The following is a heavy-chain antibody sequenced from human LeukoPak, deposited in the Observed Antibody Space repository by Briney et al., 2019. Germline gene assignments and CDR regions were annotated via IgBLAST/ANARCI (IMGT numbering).Heavy chain of an antibody. Sequence: ASVKVSYKASGYTFTGYYMHWVRQAPGQGLEWMGCINPNSGGTNYAQKFQGRVTMTRDTSISTAYMELSRLRSDDTAVYYCAREVVVAALAHWGQGTLVTVSS. CDR2: INPNSGGT. CDR1: GYTFTGYY. D-gene: IGHD2-15*01. CDR3: AREVVVAALAH. J-gene: IGHJ4*02. V-gene: IGHV1-2*02.